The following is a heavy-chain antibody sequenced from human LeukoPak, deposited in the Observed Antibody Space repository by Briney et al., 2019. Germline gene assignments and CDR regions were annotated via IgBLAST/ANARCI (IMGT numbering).Heavy chain of an antibody. CDR3: ATTRIAGTTKGYDAFDI. CDR1: GYTLTELS. V-gene: IGHV1-24*01. Sequence: ASVRVSRTVSGYTLTELSMHRVRHAPGKGLEWVGGFDPEDGDTIYAQKLQGRVTMTENTSTDTAYMELSRLRSEDTAVSSCATTRIAGTTKGYDAFDIRGQGTMVTVSS. CDR2: FDPEDGDT. J-gene: IGHJ3*02. D-gene: IGHD1-20*01.